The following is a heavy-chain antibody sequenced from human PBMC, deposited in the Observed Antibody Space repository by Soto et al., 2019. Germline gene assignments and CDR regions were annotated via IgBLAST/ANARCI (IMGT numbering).Heavy chain of an antibody. J-gene: IGHJ4*02. V-gene: IGHV1-18*01. CDR1: GYTFTSYG. CDR2: ISAYNGYT. CDR3: ARVNYDIKLTAWVFDY. Sequence: QVQLVQSGAEVKKPGASVKVSCKASGYTFTSYGISWVRQAPGQGLEWMGWISAYNGYTNYAQKLQGRVTMTTDTSTSTAYMELRSLRSDDTAVYYCARVNYDIKLTAWVFDYWGQGTLVTVSS. D-gene: IGHD3-9*01.